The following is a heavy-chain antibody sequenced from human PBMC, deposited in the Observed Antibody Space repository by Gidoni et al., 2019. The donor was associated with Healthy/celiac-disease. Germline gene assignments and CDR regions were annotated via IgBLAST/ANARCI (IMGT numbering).Heavy chain of an antibody. V-gene: IGHV3-30-3*01. Sequence: QVQLVESGGGVVQPGRSLRLSCAASGFTFSSYAMHWVRQAPGKGLEWVAVISDDGSNKYYADSVKGRFTISRDNSKNTLYLQMNSLRAEDTAVYYCARVPHSSGWYYFDYWGQGTLVTVSS. CDR2: ISDDGSNK. CDR3: ARVPHSSGWYYFDY. CDR1: GFTFSSYA. J-gene: IGHJ4*02. D-gene: IGHD6-19*01.